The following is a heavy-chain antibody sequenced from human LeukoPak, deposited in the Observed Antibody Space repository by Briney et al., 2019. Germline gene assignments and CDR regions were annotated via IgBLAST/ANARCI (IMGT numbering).Heavy chain of an antibody. D-gene: IGHD5-12*01. CDR2: IRSKANSYAT. V-gene: IGHV3-73*01. CDR3: TRHGDDFDY. CDR1: GFTFSGSA. J-gene: IGHJ4*02. Sequence: GGSLRLSCAASGFTFSGSAMHWVRQASGKGLEWVGRIRSKANSYATAYAASVKGRFTISRDDSKNTAYLQMNSLKTEDTAVYYCTRHGDDFDYWGQGTLVTVSS.